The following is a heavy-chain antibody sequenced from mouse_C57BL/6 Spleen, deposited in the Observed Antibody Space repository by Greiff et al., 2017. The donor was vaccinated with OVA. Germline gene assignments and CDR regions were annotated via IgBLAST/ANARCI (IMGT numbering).Heavy chain of an antibody. CDR2: IDPEDGET. CDR3: AREAYSNYEPFAY. CDR1: GFNIKDYY. V-gene: IGHV14-2*01. Sequence: VQLKHPGAELVKPGASVKLSCTASGFNIKDYYMHWVKQRTEQGLEWIGRIDPEDGETKYAPKFQGKATIPADTSSNTAYLQLSSLTSEDTAVYYSAREAYSNYEPFAYWGQGTLVTVSA. D-gene: IGHD2-5*01. J-gene: IGHJ3*01.